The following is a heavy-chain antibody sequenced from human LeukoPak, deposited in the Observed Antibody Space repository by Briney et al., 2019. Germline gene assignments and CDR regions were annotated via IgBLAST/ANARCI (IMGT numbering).Heavy chain of an antibody. J-gene: IGHJ4*02. CDR2: IYTSGST. CDR1: GGSISSSSYY. Sequence: SETLSLTCTVSGGSISSSSYYWGWIRQPPGKGLEWIGRIYTSGSTNYSPSLKSRVTISVDTSKNQFSLKLSSVTAADTAVYYCARELMDCSGGTCYSSFFDYWGQGTLVTVSS. V-gene: IGHV4-39*07. D-gene: IGHD2-15*01. CDR3: ARELMDCSGGTCYSSFFDY.